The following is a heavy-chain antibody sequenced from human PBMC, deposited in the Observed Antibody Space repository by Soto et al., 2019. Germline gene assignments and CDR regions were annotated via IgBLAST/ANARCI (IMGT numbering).Heavy chain of an antibody. D-gene: IGHD3-22*01. CDR3: VRDLQWFQYSKKYNMDV. CDR1: GFTFSHYY. CDR2: ISSSGSDV. J-gene: IGHJ6*02. V-gene: IGHV3-11*01. Sequence: GGSLRLSCAASGFTFSHYYMTWIRQAPGKGLEWVSHISSSGSDVYYGDSVRGRFTISRDNAENLLFLQMNDLRGDDTAVYYCVRDLQWFQYSKKYNMDVWGQGTTVTVSS.